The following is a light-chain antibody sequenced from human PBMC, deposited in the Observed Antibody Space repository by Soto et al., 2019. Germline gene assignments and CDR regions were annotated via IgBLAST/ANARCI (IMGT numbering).Light chain of an antibody. V-gene: IGKV1-5*03. J-gene: IGKJ2*01. CDR1: QNVDTF. CDR2: KAT. Sequence: DIQMTQSPSTLSASVGDRVTITCRASQNVDTFLAWYQQKPGKAPTFLIYKATNLESGVSSRFSGSGSGTEFTLTISSLQPDDFATYYCQQYTTYPLTFGQGTNLEIK. CDR3: QQYTTYPLT.